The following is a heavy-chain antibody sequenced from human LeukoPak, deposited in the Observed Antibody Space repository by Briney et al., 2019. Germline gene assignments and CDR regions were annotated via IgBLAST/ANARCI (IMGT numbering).Heavy chain of an antibody. J-gene: IGHJ4*02. Sequence: SETLSLTCTVSGGSISSGSYYWSWIRQPAGKGLEWIGRIYTSGSTNYNPSLKSRVTISVDTSKNQFSLKLSSVTAADTAVYYCARHSRRHFLHGRPYYFDYWGQGTLVTVSS. CDR2: IYTSGST. V-gene: IGHV4-61*02. D-gene: IGHD2-15*01. CDR1: GGSISSGSYY. CDR3: ARHSRRHFLHGRPYYFDY.